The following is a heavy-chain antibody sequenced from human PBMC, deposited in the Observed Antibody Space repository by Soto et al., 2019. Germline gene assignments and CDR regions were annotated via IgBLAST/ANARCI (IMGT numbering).Heavy chain of an antibody. Sequence: QVQLVQSGAEVKKPGASVKVSCKASGYTFTSYGISWVRQAPGQGLEWMGWISAYNGNTNYAQKLQGRVTMTTDTSTSTAYMELRSLRSDATAVYYCARNQIVDTAMVTSDYWGQGTLVTVSS. CDR1: GYTFTSYG. CDR2: ISAYNGNT. CDR3: ARNQIVDTAMVTSDY. V-gene: IGHV1-18*01. D-gene: IGHD5-18*01. J-gene: IGHJ4*02.